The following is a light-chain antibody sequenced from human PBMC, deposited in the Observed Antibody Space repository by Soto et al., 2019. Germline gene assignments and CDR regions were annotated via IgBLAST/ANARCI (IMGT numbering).Light chain of an antibody. CDR3: QSYDSSLSLVV. Sequence: QSVLTQPPSVSGAPGQRVTISCTGSSSNIGAGYDVHWYQQLPGTAPKLLIYGNSNRPSGVPDRFSGSKSGTSASLAITGLRAVDEADYYCQSYDSSLSLVVFGGGTKLTVL. CDR1: SSNIGAGYD. J-gene: IGLJ2*01. V-gene: IGLV1-40*01. CDR2: GNS.